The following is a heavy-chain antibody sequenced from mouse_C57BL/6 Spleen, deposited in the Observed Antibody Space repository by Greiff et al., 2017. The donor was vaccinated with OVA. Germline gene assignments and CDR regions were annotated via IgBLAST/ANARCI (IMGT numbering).Heavy chain of an antibody. CDR3: ARYGTAQATPYYFDY. CDR2: IDPSDSET. CDR1: GYTFTSYW. V-gene: IGHV1-52*01. D-gene: IGHD3-2*02. Sequence: QVQLQQPGAELVRPGSSVKLSCKASGYTFTSYWMHWVKQRPIQGLEWIGNIDPSDSETHYNQKFKDKATLTVDKSSSTAYMQLSSLTSEDSAVYYCARYGTAQATPYYFDYWGQGTTLTVSS. J-gene: IGHJ2*01.